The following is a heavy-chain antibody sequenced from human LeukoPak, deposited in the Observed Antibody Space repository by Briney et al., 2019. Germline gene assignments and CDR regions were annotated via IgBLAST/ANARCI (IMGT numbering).Heavy chain of an antibody. J-gene: IGHJ6*02. CDR1: GGSISSGGYY. V-gene: IGHV4-31*03. CDR2: IYYSGST. CDR3: ARDGRYGMDV. Sequence: SETLSLTCTVSGGSISSGGYYWSWIRQHPGKGLEWIGYIYYSGSTYYNPSLKSRVTVSVDTSKNQFSLKLSSVTAADTAVYYCARDGRYGMDVWGQGTTVTVSS.